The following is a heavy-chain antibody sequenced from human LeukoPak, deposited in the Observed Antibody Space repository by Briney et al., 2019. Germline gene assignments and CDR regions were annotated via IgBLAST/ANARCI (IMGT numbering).Heavy chain of an antibody. J-gene: IGHJ6*03. CDR3: ARKPFTHYYYYMDV. CDR2: IIPMFGTT. Sequence: SVKVSCKASGGTFSNYAISWVRQAPGQGLEWMGGIIPMFGTTNYAQKFQGRVTITTDEYMITAYMELSSLRSEDTAVYYCARKPFTHYYYYMDVWGKGTTVTVSS. V-gene: IGHV1-69*05. CDR1: GGTFSNYA.